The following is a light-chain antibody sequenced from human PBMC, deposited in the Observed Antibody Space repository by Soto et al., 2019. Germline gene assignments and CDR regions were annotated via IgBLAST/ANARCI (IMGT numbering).Light chain of an antibody. Sequence: QSALTQPASVSGSPGQSITISCTGTTFKNVSWYQQYPGKAPKLIIFDVANRPSGVSHRFSGSESAYTASLTISGLRADDEADYYCSSYSISSSTYVFGTGTKVTVL. CDR3: SSYSISSSTYV. J-gene: IGLJ1*01. V-gene: IGLV2-14*03. CDR1: TFKN. CDR2: DVA.